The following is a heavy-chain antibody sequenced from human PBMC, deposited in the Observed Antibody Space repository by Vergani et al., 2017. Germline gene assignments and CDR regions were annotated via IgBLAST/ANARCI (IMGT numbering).Heavy chain of an antibody. CDR2: ISWYGGST. V-gene: IGHV3-43D*04. Sequence: EVQLVESGGVVVQPGGSLRLSCAASGFTFDDYAMHWVRQAPGKGLEWVSLISWYGGSTYYADSVKGRFTISRDNSKNSLYLQMNSLRAEDTALYYCAKDSGSPSWYFDLWGRGTLVTVSS. J-gene: IGHJ2*01. CDR3: AKDSGSPSWYFDL. D-gene: IGHD1-26*01. CDR1: GFTFDDYA.